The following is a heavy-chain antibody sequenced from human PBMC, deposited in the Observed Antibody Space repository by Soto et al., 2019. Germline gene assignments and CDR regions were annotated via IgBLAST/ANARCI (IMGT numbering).Heavy chain of an antibody. CDR1: GFTFSSYT. Sequence: EVQVVESGGGLVTPGGSLRLSCAAFGFTFSSYTMNWVRQAPGKGLEWVSSISSSSTYIYYAVSVKGRFTISRDNAKNSLYLQMNSLRAEDTAVYFCARFTHSSTGYTSRSYFDYWGQGTLVTVSS. D-gene: IGHD6-13*01. CDR2: ISSSSTYI. CDR3: ARFTHSSTGYTSRSYFDY. J-gene: IGHJ4*02. V-gene: IGHV3-21*01.